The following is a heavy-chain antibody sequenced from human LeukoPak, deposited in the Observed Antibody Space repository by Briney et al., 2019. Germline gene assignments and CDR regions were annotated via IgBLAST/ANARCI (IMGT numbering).Heavy chain of an antibody. CDR3: AKDPGRGYSYGAFDY. CDR1: GFTFSSFA. D-gene: IGHD5-18*01. CDR2: ISGGGGST. Sequence: GGSLRLSCAASGFTFSSFAMSWVRQAPGKGLEWVSAISGGGGSTYYADSVKGRFTISRDNSKNTLYLQMNSLRAEDTAVYYCAKDPGRGYSYGAFDYWGQGTLVTVSS. V-gene: IGHV3-23*01. J-gene: IGHJ4*02.